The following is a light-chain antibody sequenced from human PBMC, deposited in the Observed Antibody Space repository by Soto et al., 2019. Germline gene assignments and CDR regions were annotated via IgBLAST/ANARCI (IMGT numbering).Light chain of an antibody. CDR2: AAS. CDR1: QSISSY. CDR3: QQSNSTPWT. J-gene: IGKJ1*01. V-gene: IGKV1-39*01. Sequence: DLQMTQSPSSLSASVGDRVTITCRASQSISSYLNWYQQKPGKAPKHLIYAASSLQSGVPSRFSGSGSGTDFTLTISSLQPEDFATYYCQQSNSTPWTFGQGTKVEIK.